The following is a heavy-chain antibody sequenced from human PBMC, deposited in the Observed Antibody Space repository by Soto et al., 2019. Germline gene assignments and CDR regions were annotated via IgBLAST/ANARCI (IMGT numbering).Heavy chain of an antibody. CDR2: TSAHNGDT. J-gene: IGHJ6*02. CDR1: GYTFNSYG. CDR3: ARGGYCSGGSCPFYGMDV. Sequence: ASVKVSCKPSGYTFNSYGISWVRQAPGQGPEWMGWTSAHNGDTHYAENLQGRVAMTTDTSTSTAYMELRSLRSDDTAVYYCARGGYCSGGSCPFYGMDVWGQGTTVTVSS. V-gene: IGHV1-18*01. D-gene: IGHD2-15*01.